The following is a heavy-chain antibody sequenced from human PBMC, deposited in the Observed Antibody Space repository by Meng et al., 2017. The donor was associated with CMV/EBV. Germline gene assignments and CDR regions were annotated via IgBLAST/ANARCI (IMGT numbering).Heavy chain of an antibody. Sequence: QVKLVLSGAGMSKPGAAGKVSCTPSGFTFSDSNICWVRLAPGQGLEWMGGVNSKNDATNYARKFQGRVSMTRDTSISTAHMELSRLMSDDTAVYYCVRSSGWSLFDYWGQGTLVTVSS. D-gene: IGHD6-19*01. V-gene: IGHV1-2*02. CDR2: VNSKNDAT. J-gene: IGHJ4*02. CDR3: VRSSGWSLFDY. CDR1: GFTFSDSN.